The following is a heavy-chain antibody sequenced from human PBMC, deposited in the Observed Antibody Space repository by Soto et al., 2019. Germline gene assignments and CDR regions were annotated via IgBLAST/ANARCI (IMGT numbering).Heavy chain of an antibody. CDR1: GYIFTGYY. CDR3: ARGPLE. V-gene: IGHV1-2*02. Sequence: QVRLVQSGAEVKKPGASVKVSSKAFGYIFTGYYLHWVRQAPGQGLEWVGRIDPDSGDSDYSQKYHGRVTLTRDTAIDTAYMEVTRLTVDNTAIYYCARGPLEWGQGTPVTVSS. J-gene: IGHJ4*02. CDR2: IDPDSGDS.